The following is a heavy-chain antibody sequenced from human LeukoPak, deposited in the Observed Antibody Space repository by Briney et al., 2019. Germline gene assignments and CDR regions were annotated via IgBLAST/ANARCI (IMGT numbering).Heavy chain of an antibody. CDR2: IYTSGST. D-gene: IGHD3-9*01. V-gene: IGHV4-61*02. CDR1: GGSISSGSNY. Sequence: SQTLSLTCTVSGGSISSGSNYWSWIRQPARKGLGWIGRIYTSGSTNYNPSLKSRVTISVDTSKNQFSLKLSPVTAADTAVYYCARETYYDILTGYDYWGQGTLVTVAS. J-gene: IGHJ4*02. CDR3: ARETYYDILTGYDY.